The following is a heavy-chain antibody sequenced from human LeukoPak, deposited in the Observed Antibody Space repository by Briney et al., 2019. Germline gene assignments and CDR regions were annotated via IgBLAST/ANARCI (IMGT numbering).Heavy chain of an antibody. D-gene: IGHD3-10*01. V-gene: IGHV1-69*05. J-gene: IGHJ6*03. CDR2: IIPIFGTA. CDR1: GGTFSSYA. CDR3: ARVDRNHFSMDV. Sequence: SVKVSCKASGGTFSSYAISWVRQAPGQGLEWMGGIIPIFGTANYAQKFQGRVTITTDESTSTAYTELSSLRSEDTAVYYCARVDRNHFSMDVWGKGTTVTVSS.